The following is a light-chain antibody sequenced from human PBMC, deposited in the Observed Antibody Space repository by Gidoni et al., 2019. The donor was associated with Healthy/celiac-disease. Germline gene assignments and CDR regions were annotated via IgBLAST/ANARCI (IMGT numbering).Light chain of an antibody. V-gene: IGKV1-5*03. CDR3: QQYNSLWT. J-gene: IGKJ1*01. Sequence: DIQMTQSPSTLSASVGDRVTITCRASQSISSWLTWYQQKPGKAPKPLIYKASSLESGVPSRFSGSGSGTEFTLPISSLQPDDFATYSCQQYNSLWTFGQGTKVEIK. CDR1: QSISSW. CDR2: KAS.